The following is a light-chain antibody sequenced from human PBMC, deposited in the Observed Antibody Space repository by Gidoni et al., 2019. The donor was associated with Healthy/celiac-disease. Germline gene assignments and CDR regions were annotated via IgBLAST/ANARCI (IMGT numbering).Light chain of an antibody. CDR1: QSISSW. J-gene: IGKJ1*01. Sequence: DIQMTQSPSTLYASVGDRVTITCRASQSISSWLAWYPQKPGKAPKLLIYKAPSLESGVPSRFSGSGSGTEFTLTISSLQPDDFATYYCQQYNSYLGTFGQGTKVEIK. CDR3: QQYNSYLGT. CDR2: KAP. V-gene: IGKV1-5*03.